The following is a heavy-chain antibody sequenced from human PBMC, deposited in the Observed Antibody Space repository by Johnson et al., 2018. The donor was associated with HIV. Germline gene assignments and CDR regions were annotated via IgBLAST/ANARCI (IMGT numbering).Heavy chain of an antibody. D-gene: IGHD5-12*01. J-gene: IGHJ3*01. CDR1: GFTFSSYG. V-gene: IGHV3-30*18. Sequence: QVQLVESGGGVVRPGGSLRLSCAASGFTFSSYGMHWVRQAPGKGLEWVAVISYDGSNKYYADSVKGRFSISRDKSKDTLYLQMSSLRAEDTAVYYCAKGRGYDYDALDFWGQGTMVTVSS. CDR3: AKGRGYDYDALDF. CDR2: ISYDGSNK.